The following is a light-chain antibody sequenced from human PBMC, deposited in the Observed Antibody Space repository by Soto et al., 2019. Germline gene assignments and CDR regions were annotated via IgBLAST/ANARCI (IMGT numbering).Light chain of an antibody. Sequence: QSALTQPASVSESPGQSITISCTGTSSDVDSYNYVSWYQQHPGKAPKLMIYEVSNRPSGVSNRFSASKSGNTASLTISGLQAEDEAHYYCSSYTSSNTWVFGGGTKLTVL. J-gene: IGLJ3*02. V-gene: IGLV2-14*01. CDR1: SSDVDSYNY. CDR3: SSYTSSNTWV. CDR2: EVS.